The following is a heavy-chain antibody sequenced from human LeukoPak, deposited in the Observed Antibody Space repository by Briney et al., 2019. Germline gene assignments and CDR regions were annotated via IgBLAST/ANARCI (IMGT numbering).Heavy chain of an antibody. D-gene: IGHD3-22*01. J-gene: IGHJ4*02. V-gene: IGHV1-24*01. Sequence: ASVKVSCKASGYTFTSYAMHWVRQAPGQRLEWMGGFDPEDGETIYAQKFQGRVTMTEDTSTDTAYMELSSLRSEDTAVYYCATADYYDSSGYDLWGQGTLVTVSS. CDR3: ATADYYDSSGYDL. CDR2: FDPEDGET. CDR1: GYTFTSYA.